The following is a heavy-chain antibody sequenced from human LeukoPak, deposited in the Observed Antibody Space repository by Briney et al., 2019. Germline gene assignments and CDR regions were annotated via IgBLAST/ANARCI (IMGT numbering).Heavy chain of an antibody. V-gene: IGHV1-69*13. CDR1: GGTFSSYA. Sequence: ASVTVSCKASGGTFSSYAISWVRQAPGQGLEWMGGIIPIFGTANYAQKFQGRVTITADESTSTAYMELSSLRSEDTAVYYCARGGNIVVVPAASYYYYYMDVWGKGTTVTVSS. J-gene: IGHJ6*03. CDR2: IIPIFGTA. D-gene: IGHD2-2*01. CDR3: ARGGNIVVVPAASYYYYYMDV.